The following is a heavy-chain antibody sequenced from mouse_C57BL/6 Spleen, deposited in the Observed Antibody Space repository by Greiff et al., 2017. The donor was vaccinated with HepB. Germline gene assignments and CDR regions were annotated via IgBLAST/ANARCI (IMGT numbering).Heavy chain of an antibody. D-gene: IGHD2-4*01. CDR2: INPNNGGT. CDR1: GYTFTDYN. Sequence: EVQLQQSGPELVKPGASVKIPCKASGYTFTDYNMDWVKQSHGKSLEWIGDINPNNGGTIYNQKFKGKATLTVDKSSSTAYMELRSLTSEDTAVYYCARERYDYDGDYAMDYWGQGTSVTVSS. V-gene: IGHV1-18*01. CDR3: ARERYDYDGDYAMDY. J-gene: IGHJ4*01.